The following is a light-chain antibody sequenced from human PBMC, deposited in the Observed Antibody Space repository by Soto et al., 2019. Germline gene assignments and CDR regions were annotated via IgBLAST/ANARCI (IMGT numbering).Light chain of an antibody. J-gene: IGLJ1*01. CDR3: AAWDDSLRACV. Sequence: QSVLTQEPSASGTAGRGVTISCSGSDSNIGSSSVYWYQHLPKTAPKLLVYYNNQRPSGVPDRFSGSRSGTSASLAISGIRSEDEADYYCAAWDDSLRACVFGTGTKVTVL. CDR2: YNN. V-gene: IGLV1-47*02. CDR1: DSNIGSSS.